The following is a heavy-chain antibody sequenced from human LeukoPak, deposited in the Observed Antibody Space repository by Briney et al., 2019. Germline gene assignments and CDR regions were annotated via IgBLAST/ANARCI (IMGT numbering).Heavy chain of an antibody. CDR3: ANGGAYYEFAFDI. D-gene: IGHD3-22*01. Sequence: GVSLRLSCAASGFTFSSYAMSWVRQAPGKGLEWVSAISGTGGSTYYADSVKGRFTISRDNSKNTLYLQMNSLRAEDTAVYYCANGGAYYEFAFDIWGQGTMVTVSS. CDR2: ISGTGGST. J-gene: IGHJ3*02. CDR1: GFTFSSYA. V-gene: IGHV3-23*01.